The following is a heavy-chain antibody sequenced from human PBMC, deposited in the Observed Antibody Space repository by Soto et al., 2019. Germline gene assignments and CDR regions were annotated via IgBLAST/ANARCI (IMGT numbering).Heavy chain of an antibody. J-gene: IGHJ3*02. CDR2: IYYSGST. Sequence: QVQLQESGPGLVKASQTLSLTCTVSGDSITSGAYYWSWIRQHPGKGLEWIGYIYYSGSTYYSPTLKSRVTTSVDTSKNQFSLRLNSVTAADTAVYYCARDIRRKATSPRPEAFDIWGQGTMITVSS. V-gene: IGHV4-31*03. D-gene: IGHD5-12*01. CDR3: ARDIRRKATSPRPEAFDI. CDR1: GDSITSGAYY.